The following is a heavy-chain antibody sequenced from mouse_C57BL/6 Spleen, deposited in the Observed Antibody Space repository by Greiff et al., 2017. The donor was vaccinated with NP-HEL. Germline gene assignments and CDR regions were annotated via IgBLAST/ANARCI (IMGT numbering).Heavy chain of an antibody. CDR1: GFTFTDYY. CDR2: IRNKANGYTT. CDR3: ARQGAGWFAY. Sequence: EVQLVESGGGLVQPGGSLSLSCAASGFTFTDYYMSWVRQPPGKALEWLGFIRNKANGYTTEYSASVKGRFTISRDNSKSILYLQMNALGAEDSATYYCARQGAGWFAYWGQGTLVTVSA. D-gene: IGHD3-3*01. J-gene: IGHJ3*01. V-gene: IGHV7-3*01.